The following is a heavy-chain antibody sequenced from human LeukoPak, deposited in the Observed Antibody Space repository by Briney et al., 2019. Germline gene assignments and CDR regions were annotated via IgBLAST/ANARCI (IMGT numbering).Heavy chain of an antibody. CDR3: ARDGLSIVVVPAAPDY. CDR2: ISAYNGNT. J-gene: IGHJ4*02. CDR1: GGTFSSYA. Sequence: ASVKVSCKASGGTFSSYAISWVRQAPGQGLEWMGWISAYNGNTNYAQKLQGRVTMTTDTSTSTAYMELRSLRSDDTAVYYCARDGLSIVVVPAAPDYWGQGTLVTVSS. V-gene: IGHV1-18*01. D-gene: IGHD2-2*01.